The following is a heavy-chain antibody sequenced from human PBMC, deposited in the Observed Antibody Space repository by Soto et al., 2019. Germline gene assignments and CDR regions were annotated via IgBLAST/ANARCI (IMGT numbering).Heavy chain of an antibody. CDR1: GYIFSSHG. D-gene: IGHD3-10*01. CDR2: ISAYNGDR. CDR3: AREAFDAEYMDF. J-gene: IGHJ4*02. Sequence: QVHLVQSGAEVKKPGASVKVSCKASGYIFSSHGISWVRQAPGRGLEWMAWISAYNGDRNYAETLQSRVTVTTDTSTNTAYMELRSLRSDDTAVYYCAREAFDAEYMDFWGQGTLVTVSS. V-gene: IGHV1-18*01.